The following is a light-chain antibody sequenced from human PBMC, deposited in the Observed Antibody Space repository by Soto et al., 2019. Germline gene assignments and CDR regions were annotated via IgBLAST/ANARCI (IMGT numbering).Light chain of an antibody. CDR2: DAS. CDR1: QGISSY. J-gene: IGKJ4*01. V-gene: IGKV1-9*01. Sequence: IPLTQSPSSLSASVGDRVTITCRASQGISSYLAWYQQKPGKAPNLLIYDASTLQSGVPSRFSGSGSGTDFTLTISSLEPEDFATYYCQQLNTYLPLTFGGGTKVEI. CDR3: QQLNTYLPLT.